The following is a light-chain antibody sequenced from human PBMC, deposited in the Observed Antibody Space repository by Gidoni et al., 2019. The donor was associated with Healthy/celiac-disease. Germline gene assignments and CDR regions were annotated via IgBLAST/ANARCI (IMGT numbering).Light chain of an antibody. CDR2: DAS. Sequence: EIVLTQSPATLSLSPGERATLSCRASQSISTYLAWYQQKRGQAPTLLIYDASNRATGTPARFSGSGSGTDFTRTISSLEPEDFAVYYCQQRRGTFGGGTKVEIK. J-gene: IGKJ4*01. CDR1: QSISTY. CDR3: QQRRGT. V-gene: IGKV3-11*01.